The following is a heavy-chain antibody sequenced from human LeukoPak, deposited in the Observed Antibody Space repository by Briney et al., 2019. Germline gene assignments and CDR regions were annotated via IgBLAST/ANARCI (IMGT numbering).Heavy chain of an antibody. V-gene: IGHV4-39*07. CDR2: IYYSGST. CDR1: GGSISSSSYY. Sequence: SETLSLTCTVSGGSISSSSYYWGWIRQPPGKGLEWIGSIYYSGSTYYNPSLKSRVTISVDTSKNQFSLKLGSVTAADTAVYYCAREGRWLQFRSYWGQGTLVTVSS. CDR3: AREGRWLQFRSY. D-gene: IGHD5-24*01. J-gene: IGHJ4*02.